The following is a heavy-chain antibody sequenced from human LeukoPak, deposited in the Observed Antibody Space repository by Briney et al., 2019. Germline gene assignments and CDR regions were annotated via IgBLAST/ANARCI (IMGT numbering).Heavy chain of an antibody. CDR1: GDSITSAEYS. CDR3: ARDRLIWFGEFNY. V-gene: IGHV4-61*02. Sequence: SQTLSLTCTVSGDSITSAEYSWNWIRQPAGKGLEWIGRVSTSGKTFYNPSPNSRVTISLDTSKKQFSLKLSTVTAADTAVYYCARDRLIWFGEFNYWGQGTLVTVSS. CDR2: VSTSGKT. J-gene: IGHJ4*02. D-gene: IGHD3-10*01.